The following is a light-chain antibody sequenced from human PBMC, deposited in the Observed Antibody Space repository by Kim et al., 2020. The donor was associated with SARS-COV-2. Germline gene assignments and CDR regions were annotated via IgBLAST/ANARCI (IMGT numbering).Light chain of an antibody. Sequence: QSALTQPASVSGSPGQSITISCTGTSSDIGHYNYVSWFQQHPGKVPKLMIYDVSVRPSGVSNRFSGSKSGNTASLTLSGLQAEDEADYYCSSFTTSNTFVFGTGIKVTVL. CDR2: DVS. J-gene: IGLJ1*01. V-gene: IGLV2-14*01. CDR1: SSDIGHYNY. CDR3: SSFTTSNTFV.